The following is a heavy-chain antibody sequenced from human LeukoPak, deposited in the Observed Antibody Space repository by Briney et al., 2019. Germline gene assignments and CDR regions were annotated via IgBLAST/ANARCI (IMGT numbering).Heavy chain of an antibody. Sequence: GGSLRLSCAASGFTFSSYAMSWVRQAPGKGLEWVSAISGSGGSTYYADSVKGRFAISRDNSKNTLYLQMNSLRAEDTAVYYCARVVPASYAFDIWGQGTMVTVSS. V-gene: IGHV3-23*01. D-gene: IGHD2-2*01. CDR2: ISGSGGST. CDR1: GFTFSSYA. J-gene: IGHJ3*02. CDR3: ARVVPASYAFDI.